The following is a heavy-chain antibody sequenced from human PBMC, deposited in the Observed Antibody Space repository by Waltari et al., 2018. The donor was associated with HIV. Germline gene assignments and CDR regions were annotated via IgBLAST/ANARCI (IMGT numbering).Heavy chain of an antibody. CDR2: IYPGDSDT. CDR1: GYSFTSYR. V-gene: IGHV5-51*03. CDR3: ARGEGIAAAGVDY. Sequence: VQLVQSGAEVKKPGESLKISCTGSGYSFTSYRIGWLRQIPGKGLEWMGIIYPGDSDTRYSPSFQGQVTISADKSISTAYLQWSSLKASDTAMYYCARGEGIAAAGVDYWGQGTLVTVSS. J-gene: IGHJ4*02. D-gene: IGHD6-13*01.